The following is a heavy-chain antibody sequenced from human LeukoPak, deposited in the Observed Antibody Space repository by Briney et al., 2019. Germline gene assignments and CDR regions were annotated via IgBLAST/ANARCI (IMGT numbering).Heavy chain of an antibody. Sequence: SETLSLTCTVSGGSLSSGDYYWSWIRQPPGKGLEWIWYIYYRGSTYYNPSLKSRVTISVDTSKNQFFLKLSSVTAADTAVYYCARVTITMVRGVPSPRNYYYYGMDVWGKGTTVTVSS. V-gene: IGHV4-30-4*01. J-gene: IGHJ6*04. CDR1: GGSLSSGDYY. D-gene: IGHD3-10*01. CDR2: IYYRGST. CDR3: ARVTITMVRGVPSPRNYYYYGMDV.